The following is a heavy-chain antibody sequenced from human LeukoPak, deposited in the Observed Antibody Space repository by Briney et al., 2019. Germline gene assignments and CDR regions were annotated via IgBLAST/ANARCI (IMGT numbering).Heavy chain of an antibody. V-gene: IGHV4-39*01. J-gene: IGHJ3*02. CDR1: GGSISSGSSY. CDR2: IYYSGST. CDR3: ARHHEPRSIRAFDI. Sequence: PSETLSLTCTVSGGSISSGSSYWAWIRNPQGRGREGLGSIYYSGSTYYNPSLKSRVTISVDTSKNQFSLKLSSVTAADTAVYYCARHHEPRSIRAFDIWGQGTMVTVSS.